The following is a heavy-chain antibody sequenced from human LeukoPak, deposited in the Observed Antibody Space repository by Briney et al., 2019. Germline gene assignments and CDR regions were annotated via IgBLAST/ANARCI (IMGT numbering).Heavy chain of an antibody. D-gene: IGHD5-18*01. CDR1: GGSISSYY. V-gene: IGHV4-59*01. CDR3: ARTAEGGYTYGYFYYYYMDV. Sequence: SETLSLTSTVSGGSISSYYWSCIRQPPGKGLEWIGYIHDSGSTHYNHSLKSRVNISVDTSKNQFSLKLSSVTAADTAVYYCARTAEGGYTYGYFYYYYMDVWGKGTTVTISS. J-gene: IGHJ6*03. CDR2: IHDSGST.